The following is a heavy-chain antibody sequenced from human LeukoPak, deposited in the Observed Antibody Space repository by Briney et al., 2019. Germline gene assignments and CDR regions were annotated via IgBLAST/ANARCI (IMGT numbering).Heavy chain of an antibody. CDR2: IIPIFGTA. D-gene: IGHD3-22*01. V-gene: IGHV1-69*01. CDR1: GGTFSSYA. Sequence: SVKVSCKASGGTFSSYAISWVRQAPGQGLEWMGGIIPIFGTANYAQKFQGRVTITADESTSAAYMELSSLRSEDTAVYYCAVDSSGYSYDFDYWGQGTLVTVSS. J-gene: IGHJ4*02. CDR3: AVDSSGYSYDFDY.